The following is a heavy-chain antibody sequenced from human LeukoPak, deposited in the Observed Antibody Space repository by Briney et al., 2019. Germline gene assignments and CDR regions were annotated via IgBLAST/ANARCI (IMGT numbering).Heavy chain of an antibody. CDR3: ARASGDYVF. Sequence: GGSLRLPCAASGFTFCSYEMNWVRQAPGKGLEWVSYISSSGSTIYYADSVKGRFTISRDNAKNSLYLQMNSLRAEDTAVYYCARASGDYVFWGQGTLVTVSS. CDR2: ISSSGSTI. J-gene: IGHJ4*02. V-gene: IGHV3-48*03. CDR1: GFTFCSYE. D-gene: IGHD4-17*01.